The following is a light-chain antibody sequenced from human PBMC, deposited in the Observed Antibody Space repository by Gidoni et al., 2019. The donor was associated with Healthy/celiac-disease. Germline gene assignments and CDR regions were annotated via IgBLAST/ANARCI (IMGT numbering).Light chain of an antibody. CDR2: AAS. V-gene: IGKV1-39*01. J-gene: IGKJ1*01. CDR3: QQSYSNPKT. CDR1: QSISSY. Sequence: DIQMTHSPSSLSASVGDRVTITCRASQSISSYLNWYQQKPGKAPKLLIYAASSLQSGVPSRFSGSGSGTDFTLTISSLQPEDFATDYCQQSYSNPKTCGQGTKVEIK.